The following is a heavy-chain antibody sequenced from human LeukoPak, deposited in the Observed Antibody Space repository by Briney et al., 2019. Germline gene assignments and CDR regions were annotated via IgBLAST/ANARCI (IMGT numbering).Heavy chain of an antibody. Sequence: PGGSLRLSCAASGFTFSAYAMSWVRQAPGKGLEWVSAISRSGSSTDYADSVKGRFTISRGNSKNTLYLQMNSLRAEDTAVYYCAKERNYVDTAFDYWGQGTLVTVSS. CDR1: GFTFSAYA. D-gene: IGHD5-18*01. CDR3: AKERNYVDTAFDY. J-gene: IGHJ4*02. CDR2: ISRSGSST. V-gene: IGHV3-23*01.